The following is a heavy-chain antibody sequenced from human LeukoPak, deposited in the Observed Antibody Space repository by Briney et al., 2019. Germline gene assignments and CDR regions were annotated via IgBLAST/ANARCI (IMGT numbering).Heavy chain of an antibody. CDR2: MNPNSGNT. J-gene: IGHJ6*02. V-gene: IGHV1-8*01. CDR1: GYTFTSYD. D-gene: IGHD3-16*01. CDR3: ARGLLVGAAYSLYYYYYYGMDV. Sequence: GASVKVSCKASGYTFTSYDINWVRQATGQGLEWMGWMNPNSGNTGYAQKFQGRVTMTRNTSISTAYMELSSLRSEDTAVYYCARGLLVGAAYSLYYYYYYGMDVWGQGTTVTVSS.